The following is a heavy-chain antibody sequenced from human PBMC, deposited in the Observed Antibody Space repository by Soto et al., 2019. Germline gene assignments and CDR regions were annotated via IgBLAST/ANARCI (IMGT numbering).Heavy chain of an antibody. J-gene: IGHJ4*02. D-gene: IGHD6-6*01. CDR1: GGSISSYY. Sequence: PSETLSLTCTVSGGSISSYYWSWIRQPPGKGLEWIGYIYYSGSTNYNPSLKSRVTISVDTSKNQFSLKLSSVTAADTAVYYCARGGDIAATYYYFDYWGQGTLVTVS. CDR2: IYYSGST. CDR3: ARGGDIAATYYYFDY. V-gene: IGHV4-59*01.